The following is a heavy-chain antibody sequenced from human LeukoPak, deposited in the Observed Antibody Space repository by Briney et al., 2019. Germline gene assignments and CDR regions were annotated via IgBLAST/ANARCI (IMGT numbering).Heavy chain of an antibody. CDR2: ILESGART. V-gene: IGHV3-23*01. CDR3: ARRPVSRTLDY. CDR1: GFTFSTYV. J-gene: IGHJ4*02. Sequence: GRSLRLSCAASGFTFSTYVMTWFRQAPGRGLEWVASILESGARTYYPDSVKGRFTISRDNSKNTLYLQMNSLTAEDTAIYYCARRPVSRTLDYWGQGTLVTVSS.